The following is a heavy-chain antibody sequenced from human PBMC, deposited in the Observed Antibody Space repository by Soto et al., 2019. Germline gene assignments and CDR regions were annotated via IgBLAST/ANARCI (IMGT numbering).Heavy chain of an antibody. CDR1: GFTFSDYS. CDR3: AREFADYSNYRPTDIIYYFDS. V-gene: IGHV3-30-3*01. D-gene: IGHD4-4*01. CDR2: LSYDGGYK. Sequence: QVQLVESGGGVVQPGRSLRLSCAASGFTFSDYSLHWVRQAPGQGLEWVAVLSYDGGYKSYADSVKGRFTISRDSSKNTLYLQMSSLRTEDTAVYYCAREFADYSNYRPTDIIYYFDSWGQGALVTVSS. J-gene: IGHJ4*02.